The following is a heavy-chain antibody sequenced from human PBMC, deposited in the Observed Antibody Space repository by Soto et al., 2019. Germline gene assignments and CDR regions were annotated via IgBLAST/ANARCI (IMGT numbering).Heavy chain of an antibody. V-gene: IGHV1-18*01. Sequence: QVQLVQSGAEVKKPGASVKVSCKASGYTFISYGISWVRQAPGQGLEWMGWINAFNGNTNNAQKLQGSVTMTRDTSTSTACMELSSLRSDDTAVYYCARAPVAGTYFDYWGQRTLVTVSS. CDR3: ARAPVAGTYFDY. CDR2: INAFNGNT. J-gene: IGHJ4*02. CDR1: GYTFISYG. D-gene: IGHD6-19*01.